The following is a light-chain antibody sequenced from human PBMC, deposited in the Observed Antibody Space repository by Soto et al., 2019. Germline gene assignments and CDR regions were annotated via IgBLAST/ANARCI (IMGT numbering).Light chain of an antibody. V-gene: IGLV2-14*01. CDR3: ISYIPSTTTHWV. Sequence: QSALTQPASVSASPGQSITISCTGTSSDVGDYNRVSWYQHHPGKAPKLMIFEVTVRPSGISDRFSGFKSGNTASLTISDLQAEDEADYYCISYIPSTTTHWVFGGGTKVTVL. J-gene: IGLJ3*02. CDR1: SSDVGDYNR. CDR2: EVT.